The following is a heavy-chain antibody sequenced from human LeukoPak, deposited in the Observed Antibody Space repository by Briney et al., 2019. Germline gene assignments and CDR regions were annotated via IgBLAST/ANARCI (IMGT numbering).Heavy chain of an antibody. V-gene: IGHV1-18*01. D-gene: IGHD5-12*01. CDR1: GYTFTSYG. CDR2: ISTYNGNT. Sequence: ASVNVSCKASGYTFTSYGITWVRQAPGQGREWMGWISTYNGNTNYAQNLQGRVTMTADTSTSTAYMELRTLISDDTAVYYCARGRGSTSRYWGQGTLVAVSS. CDR3: ARGRGSTSRY. J-gene: IGHJ4*02.